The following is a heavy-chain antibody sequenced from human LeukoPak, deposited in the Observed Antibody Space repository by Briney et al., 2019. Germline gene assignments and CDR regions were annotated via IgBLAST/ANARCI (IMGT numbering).Heavy chain of an antibody. CDR2: INPSGGST. CDR1: GYTFTSYY. V-gene: IGHV1-46*01. CDR3: ARGSLDSSGYYYYYYYYYMDV. J-gene: IGHJ6*03. Sequence: ASVKVSCKASGYTFTSYYMHWVRQAPGQGLEWMGIINPSGGSTSYAQKFQGRVTITRNTSTSTAYMELRSLRSDDTAVYYCARGSLDSSGYYYYYYYYYMDVWGKGTTVTVSS. D-gene: IGHD3-22*01.